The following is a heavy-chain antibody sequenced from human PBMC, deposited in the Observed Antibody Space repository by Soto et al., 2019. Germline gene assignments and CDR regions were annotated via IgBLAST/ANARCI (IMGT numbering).Heavy chain of an antibody. Sequence: ASVNVSCKYSGYTFTAYYMHWVRQAPGQGLEWMGWVNPGNGTTSFAQKFQGRVTMTRDTSISTAYMELSGLRSDDTAMYYCARDTYANFDYWGQGTLVTVSS. V-gene: IGHV1-2*02. J-gene: IGHJ4*02. CDR1: GYTFTAYY. D-gene: IGHD2-8*01. CDR3: ARDTYANFDY. CDR2: VNPGNGTT.